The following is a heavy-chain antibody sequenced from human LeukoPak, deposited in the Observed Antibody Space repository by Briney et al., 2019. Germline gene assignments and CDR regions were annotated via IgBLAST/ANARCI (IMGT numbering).Heavy chain of an antibody. CDR2: ISFGSSII. CDR1: GFTLGTYS. V-gene: IGHV3-21*01. D-gene: IGHD3-10*01. J-gene: IGHJ2*01. Sequence: PGGSLRLSCAASGFTLGTYSMSWVRQAPEKGLEWVSSISFGSSIIYYVDSVKGRFTISRDNAKNSLYLQMNSLRAEDTAVYFCARDVGGTPRYFDLWGRGTLVTVSS. CDR3: ARDVGGTPRYFDL.